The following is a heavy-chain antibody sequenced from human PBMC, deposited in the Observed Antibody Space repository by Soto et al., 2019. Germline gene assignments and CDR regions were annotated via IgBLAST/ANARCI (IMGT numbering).Heavy chain of an antibody. Sequence: SVKVSCKASGGTFSSYAISWVRQAPGQGLEWMGGIIPIFGTANYAQKFQGRVTITADESTSTAYMELSSLRSEDTAVYYCARDXGAAAAGESYYYYGMDVWGPGTTVTVSS. CDR2: IIPIFGTA. CDR3: ARDXGAAAAGESYYYYGMDV. CDR1: GGTFSSYA. J-gene: IGHJ6*02. D-gene: IGHD6-13*01. V-gene: IGHV1-69*13.